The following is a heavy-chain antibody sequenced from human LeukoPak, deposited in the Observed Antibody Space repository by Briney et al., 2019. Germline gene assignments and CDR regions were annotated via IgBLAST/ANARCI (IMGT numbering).Heavy chain of an antibody. J-gene: IGHJ6*03. Sequence: SETLSLTCTVSGVSMSSSSYYWGWIRQPPGKGLEWIGNINYTGSIYYSGSTYYNPSLKSRVTISVDKSKNQFSLKLKSVTAADTAIYYCARGGRAYDFMRYYYMDVWGKGTTVTVSS. D-gene: IGHD3-3*01. CDR1: GVSMSSSSYY. V-gene: IGHV4-39*07. CDR3: ARGGRAYDFMRYYYMDV. CDR2: INYTGSIYYSGST.